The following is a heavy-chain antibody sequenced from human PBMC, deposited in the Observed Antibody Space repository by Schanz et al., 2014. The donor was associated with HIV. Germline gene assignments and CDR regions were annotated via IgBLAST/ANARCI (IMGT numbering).Heavy chain of an antibody. CDR3: TKEVPPDV. V-gene: IGHV3-53*01. D-gene: IGHD1-1*01. J-gene: IGHJ6*02. CDR1: GFNVSNNY. CDR2: ISGSGGNT. Sequence: EVQLVESGGGLIQPGGSLRLSCAASGFNVSNNYFTWVRQAPGKGLEWLSSISGSGGNTYYADSVKGRFTISRDNSKKTLYLQMNSLRAEDTAVYYCTKEVPPDVWGQGTTVTVSS.